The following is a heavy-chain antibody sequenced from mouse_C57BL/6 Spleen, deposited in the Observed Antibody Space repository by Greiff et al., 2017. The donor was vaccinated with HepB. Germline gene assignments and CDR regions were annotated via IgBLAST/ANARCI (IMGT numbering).Heavy chain of an antibody. CDR2: IWSGGST. CDR3: ARCATMVTTHYAMDY. J-gene: IGHJ4*01. D-gene: IGHD2-2*01. Sequence: QVQLKESGPGLVQPSQSLSITCTVSGFSLTSYGVHWVRQSPGKGLEWLGVIWSGGSTDYNAAFISRLSISKDNSKSQVFFKMNSLQADDTAIYYWARCATMVTTHYAMDYWGQGTSVTVSS. CDR1: GFSLTSYG. V-gene: IGHV2-2*01.